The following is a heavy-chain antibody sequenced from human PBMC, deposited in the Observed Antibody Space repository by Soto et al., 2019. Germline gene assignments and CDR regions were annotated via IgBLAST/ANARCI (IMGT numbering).Heavy chain of an antibody. CDR2: ISPYTGNT. J-gene: IGHJ6*02. D-gene: IGHD5-12*01. CDR3: LMVDNYFTPTPPDV. V-gene: IGHV1-18*01. Sequence: QVQLVQSGDEVKKPGASVKVSCKASGYIFVNYGIAWVRQAPGQGLEWMGWISPYTGNTHSASKVQGRLTMTTDTSTSTAYMDLGSLTSDDTSVYYCLMVDNYFTPTPPDVWGQGTTVTVSS. CDR1: GYIFVNYG.